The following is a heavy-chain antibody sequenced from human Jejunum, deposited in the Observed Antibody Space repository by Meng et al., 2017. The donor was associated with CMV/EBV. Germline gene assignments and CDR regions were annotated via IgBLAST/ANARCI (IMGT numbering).Heavy chain of an antibody. CDR2: INHSGSA. Sequence: GGSFSGYYWSWIRQSPGQGLEWIGQINHSGSASYNPSLRRRVTISEDTSKNQFSLRLTSVTAADTAIYYCARKYCGSSNCYPFDYWGQGELVTVSS. V-gene: IGHV4-34*01. J-gene: IGHJ4*02. CDR1: GGSFSGYY. CDR3: ARKYCGSSNCYPFDY. D-gene: IGHD2-2*01.